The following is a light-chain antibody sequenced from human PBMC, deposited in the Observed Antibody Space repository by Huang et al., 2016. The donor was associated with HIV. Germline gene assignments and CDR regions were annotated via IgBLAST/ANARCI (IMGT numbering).Light chain of an antibody. CDR3: QQYYSTLCT. V-gene: IGKV4-1*01. CDR1: QSVLYSSNNKNY. Sequence: DIVMTQSPDSLAVSLGERATINCKSSQSVLYSSNNKNYLAWYQQKPGQPPKLLIYWASAVDCGVPDRFSGSGSGTDFTLTISSLQAEDVAVYYCQQYYSTLCTFGQGTKLEIK. J-gene: IGKJ2*02. CDR2: WAS.